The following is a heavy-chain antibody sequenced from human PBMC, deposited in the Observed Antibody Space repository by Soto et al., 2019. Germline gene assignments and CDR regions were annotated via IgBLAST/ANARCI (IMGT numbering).Heavy chain of an antibody. CDR2: IKQDGIEK. CDR3: VRERISS. Sequence: EVQLVESGGGLVQPGGSLRLSCAASGFTFETSWMTWVRQAPGKGLEWVANIKQDGIEKYYVDSVKGRFTISRDNAKNSLYLQMNSLRVEDTAVYFCVRERISSWGQGTLVTVSS. CDR1: GFTFETSW. J-gene: IGHJ4*02. V-gene: IGHV3-7*01. D-gene: IGHD2-15*01.